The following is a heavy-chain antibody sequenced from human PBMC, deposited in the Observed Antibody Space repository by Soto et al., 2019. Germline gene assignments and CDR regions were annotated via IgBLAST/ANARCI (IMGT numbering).Heavy chain of an antibody. CDR2: ISHSGSV. Sequence: QVLLQESGPGLVQPSGTLSLSCAVSGGSISSSHFWGWVRQPPGKGLEWVGDISHSGSVNYNPSLKSRVTISIDKSKNQFSLKLNSVTAADTAVYYCARSFGWYAIDYWAREPWSSSPQ. CDR3: ARSFGWYAIDY. CDR1: GGSISSSHF. V-gene: IGHV4-4*02. J-gene: IGHJ4*02. D-gene: IGHD6-19*01.